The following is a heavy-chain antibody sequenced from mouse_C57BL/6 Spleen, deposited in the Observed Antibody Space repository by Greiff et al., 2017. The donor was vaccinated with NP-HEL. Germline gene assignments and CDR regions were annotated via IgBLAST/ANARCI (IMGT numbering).Heavy chain of an antibody. V-gene: IGHV5-9*01. CDR2: ISGGGGNT. J-gene: IGHJ4*01. D-gene: IGHD1-1*01. CDR1: GFTFSSYT. Sequence: EVKLMESGGGLVKPGGSLKLSCAASGFTFSSYTMSWVRQTPEKRLEWVATISGGGGNTYYPDSVKGRFTISRDNAKNTLYLQMSSLRSEDTALYYCARQGFITPGAMDYWGQGTSVTVSS. CDR3: ARQGFITPGAMDY.